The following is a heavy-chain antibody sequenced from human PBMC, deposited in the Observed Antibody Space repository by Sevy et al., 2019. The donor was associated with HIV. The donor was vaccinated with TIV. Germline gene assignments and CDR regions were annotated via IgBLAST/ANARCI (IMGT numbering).Heavy chain of an antibody. CDR1: GGSMKSGDYS. CDR3: ARSFGTGYFDY. CDR2: IYHSGNF. J-gene: IGHJ4*02. V-gene: IGHV4-30-2*01. Sequence: SETLSLTCVVSGGSMKSGDYSWNWIRQPPGKGLEWIGYIYHSGNFYYNPSLKSRVTISVDTSKGQFSLKLSSVTVADTAVYFCARSFGTGYFDYWGRGSLVTVSS. D-gene: IGHD1-1*01.